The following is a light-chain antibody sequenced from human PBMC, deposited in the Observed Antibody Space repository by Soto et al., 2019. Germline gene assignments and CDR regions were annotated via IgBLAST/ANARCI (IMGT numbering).Light chain of an antibody. V-gene: IGKV1-39*01. CDR3: QESYTTPRA. CDR2: AAS. CDR1: QSVSGW. J-gene: IGKJ1*01. Sequence: DIQMTQSPSTLSASVGDTVTVTCRASQSVSGWLAWYQQTPGKAPKLLIFAASNLQSGVPSRFSGSGSGTDFTLTVSSLQPEDFATYYCQESYTTPRAFGQGTKVDIK.